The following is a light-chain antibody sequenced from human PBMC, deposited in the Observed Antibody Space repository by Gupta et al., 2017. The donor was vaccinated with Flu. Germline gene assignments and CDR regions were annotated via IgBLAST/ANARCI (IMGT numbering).Light chain of an antibody. CDR3: NSRDSSDNHQAV. V-gene: IGLV3-19*01. J-gene: IGLJ2*01. CDR2: AKN. Sequence: SSELTQDPAVSVALGQTVRITCQGDSLRSYYASWYQQKPGQAPVLVIYAKNNRPSGIPDRFSGSSSGNTASLTITGAQAEEEADYYCNSRDSSDNHQAVFGGGTKLTVL. CDR1: SLRSYY.